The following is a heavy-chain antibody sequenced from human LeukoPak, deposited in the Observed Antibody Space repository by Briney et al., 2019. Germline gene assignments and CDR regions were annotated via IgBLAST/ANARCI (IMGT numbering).Heavy chain of an antibody. D-gene: IGHD1-26*01. CDR3: ARVGGSNHYYYGMDV. CDR1: GGSVSDINYF. V-gene: IGHV4-39*07. Sequence: SETLSLTCTVSGGSVSDINYFWGWIRQPPGKGLEWIGSIYYSGDTYYNPSLKSRVTISVDTSKNQFSLKLSSVTSADTAVYYCARVGGSNHYYYGMDVWGQGTTVTVSS. J-gene: IGHJ6*02. CDR2: IYYSGDT.